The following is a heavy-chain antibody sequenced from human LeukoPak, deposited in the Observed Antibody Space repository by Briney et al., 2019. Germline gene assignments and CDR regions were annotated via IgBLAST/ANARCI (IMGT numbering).Heavy chain of an antibody. CDR2: IYTSGST. CDR3: ARAVAGTGAFDI. J-gene: IGHJ3*02. D-gene: IGHD6-19*01. CDR1: GGSISSGSYY. Sequence: SETLSLTCTVSGGSISSGSYYWSWIRQPAGKGLEWIGRIYTSGSTNYNPSLKSRVTISVDTSKNQFSLKLSSVTAADTAVYYCARAVAGTGAFDIWGQGTMVTVSS. V-gene: IGHV4-61*02.